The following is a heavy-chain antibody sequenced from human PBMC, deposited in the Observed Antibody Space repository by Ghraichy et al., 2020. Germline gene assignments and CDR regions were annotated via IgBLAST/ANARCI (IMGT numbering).Heavy chain of an antibody. V-gene: IGHV4-39*07. CDR3: ARESARSDFEY. CDR2: IYFSGNT. CDR1: RGSVSISTNY. J-gene: IGHJ4*02. Sequence: SETLSLTCTVSRGSVSISTNYWGWIRQPPGKGLEWIGSIYFSGNTYYNPSLTSRVTISIDTSKNQFSLKVKSVTAADTAVYYCARESARSDFEYWGPGTLVTVSS.